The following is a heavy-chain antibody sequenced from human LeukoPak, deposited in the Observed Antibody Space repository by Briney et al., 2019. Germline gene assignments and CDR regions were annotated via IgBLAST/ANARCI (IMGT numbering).Heavy chain of an antibody. J-gene: IGHJ6*02. CDR3: ARDAVTTAYYYKYGTDV. Sequence: QPGGSLRLSCAASGFTFSSYAMSWVRQAPGKGLEWVSVIYSGSGPTYYADSVKGRFTISRDNSKNTLYLQMNSLRAEDTAVYYCARDAVTTAYYYKYGTDVWGQGTTVTVSS. CDR2: IYSGSGPT. V-gene: IGHV3-23*03. CDR1: GFTFSSYA. D-gene: IGHD4-17*01.